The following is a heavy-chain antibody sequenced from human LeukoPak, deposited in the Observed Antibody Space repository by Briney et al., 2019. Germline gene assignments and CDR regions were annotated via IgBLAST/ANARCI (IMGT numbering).Heavy chain of an antibody. CDR2: ISSSGSTI. J-gene: IGHJ3*02. CDR3: AREIAEQWLVLHDAFDI. CDR1: GFTFSSYE. Sequence: GGSLRLSCAASGFTFSSYEMNWVRQAPGKGLEWVSYISSSGSTIYYADSVKGRFTISRDNAKNSLYLLMNSLRAEDTAVYYCAREIAEQWLVLHDAFDIWGQGTMVTVSS. V-gene: IGHV3-48*03. D-gene: IGHD6-19*01.